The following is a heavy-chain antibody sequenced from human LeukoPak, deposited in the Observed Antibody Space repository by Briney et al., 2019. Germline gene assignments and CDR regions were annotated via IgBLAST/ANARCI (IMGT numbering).Heavy chain of an antibody. CDR3: AREDSSENFDY. V-gene: IGHV3-21*01. CDR2: ITSDFSHI. J-gene: IGHJ4*02. Sequence: GGSLRLSCEVSGFTFSTYTMNWVRQAPGKGLEWVSSITSDFSHIYYAASVRGRFTVSRDNAKNPLYLQMNSLRAEDTAVYYCAREDSSENFDYWGQGTLVTVSS. D-gene: IGHD6-13*01. CDR1: GFTFSTYT.